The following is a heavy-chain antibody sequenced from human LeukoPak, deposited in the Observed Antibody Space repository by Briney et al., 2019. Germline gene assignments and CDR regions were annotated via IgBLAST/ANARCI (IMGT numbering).Heavy chain of an antibody. Sequence: PSETLSLTCTVSGGSISSYYWSWIRQPPGKGLEWIGYIYYSGSTNYNPSLKSRVPIPVDTSKNQFSLKLSSVTAADTAVYYCARMTTVTTFDYWGQGTLVTVSS. V-gene: IGHV4-59*01. J-gene: IGHJ4*02. CDR1: GGSISSYY. D-gene: IGHD4-17*01. CDR3: ARMTTVTTFDY. CDR2: IYYSGST.